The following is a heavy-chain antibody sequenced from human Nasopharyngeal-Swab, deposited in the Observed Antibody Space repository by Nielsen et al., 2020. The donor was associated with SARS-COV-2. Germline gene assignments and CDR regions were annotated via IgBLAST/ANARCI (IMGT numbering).Heavy chain of an antibody. D-gene: IGHD5-24*01. CDR3: VRDLSYNEVS. Sequence: VRQAPGKGLEWVSTIGFRADDTHYVDSVEGRLTVSRDDSKSTLFLQMNRLRGEDTAVYYCVRDLSYNEVSWGQGTLVTVSS. V-gene: IGHV3-23*01. J-gene: IGHJ5*02. CDR2: IGFRADDT.